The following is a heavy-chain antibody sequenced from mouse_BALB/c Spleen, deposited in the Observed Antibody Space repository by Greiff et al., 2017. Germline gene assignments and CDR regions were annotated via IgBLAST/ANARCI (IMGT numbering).Heavy chain of an antibody. D-gene: IGHD1-1*01. V-gene: IGHV1-80*01. CDR2: IYPGDGDT. CDR3: ARASDYYGSSSYYFDD. Sequence: VQLVESGAELVRPGSSVKISCKASGYAFSSYWMYWVKQRPGQGLEWIGQIYPGDGDTNYNGKFKGKATLTADKSSSTAYMQLSSLTSEDSAVYFCARASDYYGSSSYYFDDWGQGTTLTVSS. J-gene: IGHJ2*01. CDR1: GYAFSSYW.